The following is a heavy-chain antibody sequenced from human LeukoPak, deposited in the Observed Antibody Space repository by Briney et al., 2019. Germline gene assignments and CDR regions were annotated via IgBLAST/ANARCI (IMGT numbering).Heavy chain of an antibody. CDR3: ARDLGGTTVTTFDY. CDR1: GFTVSSNY. CDR2: IYSGGST. J-gene: IGHJ4*02. Sequence: GGSLRLSCAAPGFTVSSNYMSWVRQAPGKGLEWVSVIYSGGSTYYADSVKGRFTISRDNAKNTLYLQMNSLRAEDTAVYYCARDLGGTTVTTFDYWGQGTLVTVSS. D-gene: IGHD4-17*01. V-gene: IGHV3-53*01.